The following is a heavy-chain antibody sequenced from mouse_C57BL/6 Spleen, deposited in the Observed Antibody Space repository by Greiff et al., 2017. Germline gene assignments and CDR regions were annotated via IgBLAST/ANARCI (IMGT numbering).Heavy chain of an antibody. CDR1: GFTFSSYA. V-gene: IGHV5-4*01. D-gene: IGHD1-1*01. J-gene: IGHJ2*01. CDR3: ARDGYYYGSKNFDY. Sequence: EVQLVASGGGLVQPGGSLKLSCAASGFTFSSYAMSWVRQTPATRLEWVATISDGGSYTYYPDHVKGRFTISSDNAKNNLDLQMSHLKSEDTAMYYCARDGYYYGSKNFDYWGQGTTLTVSA. CDR2: ISDGGSYT.